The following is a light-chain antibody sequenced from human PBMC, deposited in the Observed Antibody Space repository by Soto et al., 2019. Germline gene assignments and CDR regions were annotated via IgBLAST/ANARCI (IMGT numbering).Light chain of an antibody. J-gene: IGKJ3*01. CDR1: QSVSSNY. V-gene: IGKV3-20*01. Sequence: EIVLTQSPGTLSLSPGERATLSCRASQSVSSNYLAWYQQKPDQAPRLLIYGASSRATGIPDRFSGSGYGTDFTLTISRLEPEDFAVYYCQQYGSSPTFGPGTKMDIK. CDR3: QQYGSSPT. CDR2: GAS.